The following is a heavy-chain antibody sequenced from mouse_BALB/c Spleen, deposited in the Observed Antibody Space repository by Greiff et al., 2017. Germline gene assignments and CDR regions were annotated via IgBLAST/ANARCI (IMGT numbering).Heavy chain of an antibody. V-gene: IGHV1-18*01. CDR2: INPNNGGT. J-gene: IGHJ1*01. CDR1: GYTFTDYN. Sequence: EVQLQESGPELVKPGASVKIPCKASGYTFTDYNMDWVKQSHGKSLEWIGDINPNNGGTIYNQKFKGKATLTVDKSSSTAYMELRSLTSEDTAVYYCARSPTFYWYFDVWGAGTTVTVSS. CDR3: ARSPTFYWYFDV. D-gene: IGHD4-1*02.